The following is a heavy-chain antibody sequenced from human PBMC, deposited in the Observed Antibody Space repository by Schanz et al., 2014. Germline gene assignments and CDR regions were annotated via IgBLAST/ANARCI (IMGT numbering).Heavy chain of an antibody. CDR1: GFSFSDYG. V-gene: IGHV3-30*18. J-gene: IGHJ4*02. CDR2: ISYHGSER. D-gene: IGHD3-22*01. Sequence: HVQLVESGGGVVQPGRSLSLSCAGSGFSFSDYGMHLVRQAPGRGLEWVAVISYHGSERYYADSVKGRFTISRDNSKNTQYPKMNSLRTEDTAVYFCAKSYDTSGYSGFDYWGQGTLVTVSS. CDR3: AKSYDTSGYSGFDY.